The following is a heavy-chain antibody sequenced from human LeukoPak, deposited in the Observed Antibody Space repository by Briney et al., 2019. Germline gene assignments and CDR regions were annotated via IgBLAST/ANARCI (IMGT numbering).Heavy chain of an antibody. J-gene: IGHJ4*02. Sequence: GGSLRLSCAASGFTFSSYGMSWVRQAPGKGLEWVSAISGSGGSTYYADSVKGRFTISRDNSKNTLYLQINSLRAEDTAVYYCAKVNPEYSSGWLYYFDYWGQGTLVTVSS. CDR2: ISGSGGST. V-gene: IGHV3-23*01. D-gene: IGHD6-19*01. CDR1: GFTFSSYG. CDR3: AKVNPEYSSGWLYYFDY.